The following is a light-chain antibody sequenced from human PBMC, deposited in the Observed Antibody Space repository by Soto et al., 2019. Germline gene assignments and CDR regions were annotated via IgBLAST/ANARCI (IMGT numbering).Light chain of an antibody. CDR2: GAS. V-gene: IGKV3-15*01. CDR3: QQYTYWPPWT. Sequence: TQSPGTLSFSPGERATLSCRASQSVGSIYLAWYQQKPGQAPRLLIYGASTRATGVPDRFSGTGSGTEFTLSISSLQSEDFAVYYCQQYTYWPPWTFGQGTKVDIK. CDR1: QSVGSIY. J-gene: IGKJ1*01.